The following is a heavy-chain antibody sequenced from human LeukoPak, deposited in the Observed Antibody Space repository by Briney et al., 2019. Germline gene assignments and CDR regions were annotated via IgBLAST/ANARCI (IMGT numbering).Heavy chain of an antibody. CDR2: ISSSSSYI. J-gene: IGHJ4*02. CDR1: GFTFSSYS. CDR3: ARGRNYYDSSGYYYVGGDY. D-gene: IGHD3-22*01. V-gene: IGHV3-21*01. Sequence: GGSLRLSCAASGFTFSSYSMNWVRQAPGKGLEWVSSISSSSSYIYYADSVKGRFTISRDNAKNSLYLQMNSLRAEDTAVYYCARGRNYYDSSGYYYVGGDYWGQGTLVTVSS.